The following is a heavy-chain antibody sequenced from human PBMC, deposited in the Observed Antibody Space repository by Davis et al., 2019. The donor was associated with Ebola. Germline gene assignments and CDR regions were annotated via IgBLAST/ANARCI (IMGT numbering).Heavy chain of an antibody. D-gene: IGHD6-19*01. J-gene: IGHJ4*02. CDR3: ARIYTSGWFEGEGY. Sequence: GESLKISCAASGFTFSDYFMSWIRQVPGKGLEWVSHISSDSGTIYSADSVKGRFTISRDNGKSSLYLQMRSLRAEDTAVYYCARIYTSGWFEGEGYWGQGTLVSVSS. V-gene: IGHV3-11*01. CDR1: GFTFSDYF. CDR2: ISSDSGTI.